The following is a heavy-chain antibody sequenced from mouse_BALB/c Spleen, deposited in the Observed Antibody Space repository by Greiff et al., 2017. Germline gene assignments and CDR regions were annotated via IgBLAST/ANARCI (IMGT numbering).Heavy chain of an antibody. CDR1: GYTFSSYW. D-gene: IGHD3-1*01. V-gene: IGHV1-9*01. CDR2: ILPGSGST. J-gene: IGHJ3*01. CDR3: ARDTARATFAY. Sequence: VQLQQSGAELMKPGASVKISCKATGYTFSSYWIEWVKQRPGHGLEWIVEILPGSGSTNYNEKFKGKATFTADTSSNTAYMQLSSLTSEDSAVYYCARDTARATFAYWGQGTLVTVSA.